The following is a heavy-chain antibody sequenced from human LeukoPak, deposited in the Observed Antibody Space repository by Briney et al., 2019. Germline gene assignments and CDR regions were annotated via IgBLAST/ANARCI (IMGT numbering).Heavy chain of an antibody. J-gene: IGHJ5*01. V-gene: IGHV4-38-2*02. CDR3: ARAIDVRSDPILLLWFGETSFDS. CDR1: GYSISSGYY. CDR2: IYHSGST. Sequence: SETLSLTCSFSGYSISSGYYWGWIRQPPGQGLEWIGNIYHSGSTYYNPSLKSRVTISVDTSKNQFSLKLNSVTAADTAVYYCARAIDVRSDPILLLWFGETSFDSWGQGTLVTVSS. D-gene: IGHD3-10*01.